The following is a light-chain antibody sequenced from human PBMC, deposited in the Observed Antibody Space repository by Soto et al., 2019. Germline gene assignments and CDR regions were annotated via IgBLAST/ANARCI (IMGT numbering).Light chain of an antibody. V-gene: IGKV3-15*01. CDR1: QSVGSN. CDR2: GAS. CDR3: QQYNDWPLT. Sequence: EIVMTQSPATLSLSPGERATLSCRASQSVGSNLAWYQQKPGQAPRLLIYGASSRATGLPARFSGSGSGTEFTLTISSLQSEDFAVYYCQQYNDWPLTFGGGTKVEIK. J-gene: IGKJ4*01.